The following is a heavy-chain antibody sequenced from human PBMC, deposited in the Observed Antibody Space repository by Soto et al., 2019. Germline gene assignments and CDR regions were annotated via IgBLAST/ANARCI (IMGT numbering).Heavy chain of an antibody. V-gene: IGHV1-69*12. CDR3: AGGGSSSGWTSYYEYGMDV. CDR2: IIPIFGTA. J-gene: IGHJ6*02. D-gene: IGHD6-19*01. Sequence: QVQLVQPGAEVKKPGSSVKVSCKASGGTFSSYAISWVRQAPGQGLEWMGGIIPIFGTANYAQKFQGRVTITADESTRTAYRELRSLRSEDTAVYYGAGGGSSSGWTSYYEYGMDVWGQGTTVTVSS. CDR1: GGTFSSYA.